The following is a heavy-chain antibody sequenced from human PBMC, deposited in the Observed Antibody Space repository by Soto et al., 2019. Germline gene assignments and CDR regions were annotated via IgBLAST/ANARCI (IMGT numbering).Heavy chain of an antibody. CDR1: GFTVSSNY. CDR3: ARSFSSGWPLFDY. J-gene: IGHJ4*02. V-gene: IGHV3-53*01. Sequence: LRLSCAASGFTVSSNYMSWVRQAPGKGLEWVSVIYSGGSTYYADSVKGRFTISRDNSKNTLYLQMNSLRAEDTAVYYCARSFSSGWPLFDYWGQGTLVTVSS. CDR2: IYSGGST. D-gene: IGHD6-19*01.